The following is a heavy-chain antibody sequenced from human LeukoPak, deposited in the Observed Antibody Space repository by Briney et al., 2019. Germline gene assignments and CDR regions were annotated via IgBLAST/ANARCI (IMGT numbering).Heavy chain of an antibody. CDR1: GFTFSSYA. V-gene: IGHV3-30-3*01. CDR2: ISYDGSNK. J-gene: IGHJ6*02. Sequence: PGGSLRLSCAASGFTFSSYAMHWVRQAPGKGLEWVAVISYDGSNKYYADSVKGRFITSRDNTKNTVYLQMNSLRAEDTGIYYCAKDHYYSMEVWGQGTTVTVTS. CDR3: AKDHYYSMEV.